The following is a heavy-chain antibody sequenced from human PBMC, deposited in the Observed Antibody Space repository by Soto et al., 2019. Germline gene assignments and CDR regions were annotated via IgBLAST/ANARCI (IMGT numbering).Heavy chain of an antibody. D-gene: IGHD3-10*01. J-gene: IGHJ5*02. CDR3: ARHRGNTVPGVISNWFDT. V-gene: IGHV4-39*01. Sequence: SETLSLTCTVSGGSISSSSYYWGWIRQPPGKGLEWIGSIYYSGSTYYNPSLKSRVTISVDTSKNQFSLKLSSVTAADTAVYYSARHRGNTVPGVISNWFDTWGQGTLVTVSS. CDR2: IYYSGST. CDR1: GGSISSSSYY.